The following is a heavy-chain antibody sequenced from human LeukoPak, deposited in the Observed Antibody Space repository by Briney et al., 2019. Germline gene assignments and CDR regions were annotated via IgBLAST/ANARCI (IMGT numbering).Heavy chain of an antibody. V-gene: IGHV1-69*01. CDR3: GRTAKSAAAGTAFDY. CDR1: GGTFSSYA. Sequence: VASVKVSCKASGGTFSSYAISWVRQAPGQGLEWMGGIIPIFGTANYAQKFQGRVTITADESTSTAYMELSSLRSEDTAVYYCGRTAKSAAAGTAFDYWGQGTLVTVSS. J-gene: IGHJ4*02. D-gene: IGHD6-13*01. CDR2: IIPIFGTA.